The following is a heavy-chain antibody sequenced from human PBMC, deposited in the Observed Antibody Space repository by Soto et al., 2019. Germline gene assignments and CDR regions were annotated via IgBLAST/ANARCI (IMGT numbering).Heavy chain of an antibody. V-gene: IGHV3-30*03. J-gene: IGHJ4*02. CDR1: GFIFRNFG. D-gene: IGHD1-26*01. CDR3: VQGASTAHQPLDS. CDR2: ISGDGNDK. Sequence: QVQLVESGGGVVQPGRSLRLSCAASGFIFRNFGMHCVRRAPGKGLEWVATISGDGNDKYYPDSMKGRFTISRDNFNNTLYLQLNSLRPDDTAVYHCVQGASTAHQPLDSWGQGVLVTVSS.